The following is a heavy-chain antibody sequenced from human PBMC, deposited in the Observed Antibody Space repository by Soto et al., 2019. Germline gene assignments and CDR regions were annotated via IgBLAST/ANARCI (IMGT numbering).Heavy chain of an antibody. CDR1: GGSIISGDYY. CDR3: VRNGELDY. J-gene: IGHJ4*02. CDR2: ILYSGTT. Sequence: QVQLQESGPGLVKPSQTLSLTCTVSGGSIISGDYYWSWIRQPPGKGLEWIGYILYSGTTNYNPSLESRLTISVDTSKNQFSLKLTSVTAADTAVYYCVRNGELDYWGRGTLVTVSS. V-gene: IGHV4-30-4*01. D-gene: IGHD2-8*01.